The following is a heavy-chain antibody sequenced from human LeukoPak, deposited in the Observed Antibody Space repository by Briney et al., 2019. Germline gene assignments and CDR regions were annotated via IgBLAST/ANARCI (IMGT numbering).Heavy chain of an antibody. J-gene: IGHJ4*02. D-gene: IGHD3-3*01. CDR3: AREFFGGRRSGPGSFDY. Sequence: GGSLRLSCAASGFTFSNNDMSWVRQAPGKGLEWVSVIYGGGSTYYADSVRGRFIISRDNSKNTLYLQMNSLRADDTAVYYCAREFFGGRRSGPGSFDYWGQGTVVTVSS. V-gene: IGHV3-66*01. CDR1: GFTFSNND. CDR2: IYGGGST.